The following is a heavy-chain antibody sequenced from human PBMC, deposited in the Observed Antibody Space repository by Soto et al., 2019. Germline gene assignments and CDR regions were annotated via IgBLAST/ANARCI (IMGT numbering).Heavy chain of an antibody. D-gene: IGHD2-2*01. J-gene: IGHJ6*02. V-gene: IGHV4-4*02. CDR1: GGSISSNKW. CDR3: ARDDHIVVVPTSLGAMHV. Sequence: QVQMQESGPGLVKPSETLSLTCAVYGGSISSNKWWSWVRQPPGKGLEWIGEIYHSGSTNYNPSLKSRVTISLDKSKNQFSLKLTSVTAADSAVYYCARDDHIVVVPTSLGAMHVWGQGTTVTVSS. CDR2: IYHSGST.